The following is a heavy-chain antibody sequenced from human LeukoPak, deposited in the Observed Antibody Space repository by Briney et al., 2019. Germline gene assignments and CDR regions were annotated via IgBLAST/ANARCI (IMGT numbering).Heavy chain of an antibody. CDR2: ISAYNGNT. V-gene: IGHV1-18*01. CDR1: GYTFTSYG. D-gene: IGHD3-10*01. Sequence: ASVKLSCKASGYTFTSYGISWVRQAPGQGLEWMGWISAYNGNTNYEKKLQSRVTMTTDKSTSTAYMELRSLRSDDTAVYYCARRTPDYYGSGSYYPVRDNWFDPWGQGTLVTVSS. J-gene: IGHJ5*02. CDR3: ARRTPDYYGSGSYYPVRDNWFDP.